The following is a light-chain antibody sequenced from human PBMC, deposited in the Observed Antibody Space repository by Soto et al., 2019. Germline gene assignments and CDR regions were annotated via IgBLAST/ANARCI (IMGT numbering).Light chain of an antibody. Sequence: QSVLTQPPSASGTPGQRVTISCSGISSNIGSNPVDWYQQLPGTAPKLLIYNSNQRPSGVPDRFSGSKSGTSASLAISGLQSEDEADYYCAAWDDSLTAYVFGTGTKLTVL. CDR1: SSNIGSNP. J-gene: IGLJ1*01. CDR3: AAWDDSLTAYV. V-gene: IGLV1-44*01. CDR2: NSN.